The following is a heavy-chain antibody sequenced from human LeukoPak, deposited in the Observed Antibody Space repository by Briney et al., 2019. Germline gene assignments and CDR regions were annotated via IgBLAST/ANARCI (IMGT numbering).Heavy chain of an antibody. J-gene: IGHJ4*02. D-gene: IGHD3-10*02. CDR3: AKELDTMFFDY. V-gene: IGHV3-43*01. Sequence: GGSLRLSCATSGFNFDRYTIHWVRQAPGKGLEWVSLAGWAGGTTFYSDSVRGRFTISRDSARKSVYLQMNSLTTDDTAFYFCAKELDTMFFDYWGQRALVTVSP. CDR1: GFNFDRYT. CDR2: AGWAGGTT.